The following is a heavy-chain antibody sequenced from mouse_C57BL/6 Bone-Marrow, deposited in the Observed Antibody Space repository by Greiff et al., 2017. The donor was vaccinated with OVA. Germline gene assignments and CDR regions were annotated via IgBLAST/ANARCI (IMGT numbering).Heavy chain of an antibody. J-gene: IGHJ2*01. V-gene: IGHV5-6*02. CDR1: GFTFSSYG. CDR3: ASRTN. CDR2: ISSGGSYT. Sequence: EVMLVESGGDLVKPGGSLKLSCAASGFTFSSYGMSWVRQTPDKRLEWVATISSGGSYTYYPDSVKGRFTISRDNAKNTLYLQMSSLKSEDTAMYYCASRTNWGQGTTLTVSS.